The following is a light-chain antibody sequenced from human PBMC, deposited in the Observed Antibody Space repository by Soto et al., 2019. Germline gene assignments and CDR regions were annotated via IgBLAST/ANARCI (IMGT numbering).Light chain of an antibody. Sequence: EIALTQSPAALSASLGERVTLSCRASQSVSANLAWYQQRPGQAPRLRISGISNRAPETPDRFSGSGSGTEFTLTISSLQSEDSATYYCQQYNIWPPGTFVQGTKVEIK. V-gene: IGKV3-15*01. CDR2: GIS. CDR1: QSVSAN. CDR3: QQYNIWPPGT. J-gene: IGKJ1*01.